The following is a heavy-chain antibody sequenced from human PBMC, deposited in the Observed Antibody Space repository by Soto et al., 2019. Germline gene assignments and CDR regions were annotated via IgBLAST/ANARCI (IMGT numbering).Heavy chain of an antibody. CDR1: GYDFGNYA. D-gene: IGHD2-8*01. V-gene: IGHV1-18*01. J-gene: IGHJ4*02. CDR2: ISANTGYT. CDR3: ARRQWFLDY. Sequence: QVHLVQSGSEVKMPGASVKVSCKASGYDFGNYAISWVRQAPGQGLEWMGWISANTGYTTYAQKLQGRVTMTIDTSTSTAYMELTSLTPDDTAVYYCARRQWFLDYWGQGTLVTVSS.